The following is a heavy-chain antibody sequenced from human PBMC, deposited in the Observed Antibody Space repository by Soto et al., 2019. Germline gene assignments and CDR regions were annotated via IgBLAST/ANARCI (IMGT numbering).Heavy chain of an antibody. D-gene: IGHD2-8*01. V-gene: IGHV1-18*01. CDR2: ISAYNANT. CDR1: GYTFTNYG. CDR3: ARDGGVLMVYAALDY. J-gene: IGHJ4*02. Sequence: ASVKVSCKASGYTFTNYGISWVRQAPGQGLEWMGWISAYNANTNYAQKLQGGVTMTTDTSTSTAYMELRSLRSDDTAVYYCARDGGVLMVYAALDYWGQGTLVTVSS.